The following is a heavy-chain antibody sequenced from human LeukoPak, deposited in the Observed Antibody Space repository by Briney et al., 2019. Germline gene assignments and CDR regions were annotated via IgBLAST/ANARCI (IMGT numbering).Heavy chain of an antibody. Sequence: SETLSLTCAVYGGSFSGYYWSWIRQPPGKGLEWIGEINHSGSTNYNPSLKSRVTISVDTSKNQFSLKLSSVTAADTAVYYCARAPNSSGDYWGQGTLVTVSS. J-gene: IGHJ4*02. CDR2: INHSGST. CDR3: ARAPNSSGDY. V-gene: IGHV4-34*01. CDR1: GGSFSGYY. D-gene: IGHD6-19*01.